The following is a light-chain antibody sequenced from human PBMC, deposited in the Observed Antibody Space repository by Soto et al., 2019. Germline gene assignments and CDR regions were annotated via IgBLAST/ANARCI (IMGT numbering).Light chain of an antibody. CDR1: HSITNY. V-gene: IGKV3-15*01. J-gene: IGKJ1*01. Sequence: EIVMTQSPPTLSVSPGEGVTLSCKASHSITNYLAWYQHKPGQSPKLLINGASIRATGFPARFSGSGSGEDFTLTISSVQSEDFALYYCQQYLNWPWTFGQGTRAEIK. CDR3: QQYLNWPWT. CDR2: GAS.